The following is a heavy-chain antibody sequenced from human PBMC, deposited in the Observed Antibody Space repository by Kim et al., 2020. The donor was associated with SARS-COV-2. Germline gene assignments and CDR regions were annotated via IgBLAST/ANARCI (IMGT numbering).Heavy chain of an antibody. V-gene: IGHV5-51*01. CDR3: ARRNFDSFDF. J-gene: IGHJ3*01. CDR2: VYPRGSDT. Sequence: GESLKISCKASGYKFTIYWIGWGRQLPGKGLGWMGCVYPRGSDTRYSQSFEGQVTISADASINTAYLQVTSLRTSDTAMYYCARRNFDSFDFWGQGTTVTVPS. CDR1: GYKFTIYW. D-gene: IGHD3-9*01.